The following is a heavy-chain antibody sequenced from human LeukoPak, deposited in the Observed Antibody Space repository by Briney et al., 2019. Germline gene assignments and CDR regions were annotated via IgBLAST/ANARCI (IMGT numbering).Heavy chain of an antibody. CDR1: GYNFANSW. CDR2: IYPGDSDT. V-gene: IGHV5-51*01. D-gene: IGHD2-2*01. J-gene: IGHJ4*02. Sequence: GESLKISCKGSGYNFANSWIAWVRQMPGRGLEWMGIIYPGDSDTRYSPSFQGQVTISADKSISTAYLQWTSLQASDTAMYYCARQKSRVAPADYWGQGTLVTVSS. CDR3: ARQKSRVAPADY.